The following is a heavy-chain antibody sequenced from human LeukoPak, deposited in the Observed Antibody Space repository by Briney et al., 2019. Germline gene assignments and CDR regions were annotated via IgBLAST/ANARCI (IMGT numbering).Heavy chain of an antibody. V-gene: IGHV1-69*13. CDR2: IIPIFGTA. CDR1: GGTSSSYA. D-gene: IGHD6-13*01. CDR3: ASYRGYSSSYFDY. J-gene: IGHJ4*02. Sequence: ASVKVSCKASGGTSSSYAISWVRQAPGQGLEWMGGIIPIFGTANYAQKFQGRVTITADESTSTAYMELSSLRSEDTAVYYCASYRGYSSSYFDYWGQGTLVTVSS.